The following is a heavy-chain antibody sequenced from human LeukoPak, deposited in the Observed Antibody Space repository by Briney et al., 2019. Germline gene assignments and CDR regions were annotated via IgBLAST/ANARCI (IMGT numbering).Heavy chain of an antibody. Sequence: PGGSLRLSCAAPGFTFSSYTMNWVRQAPGTGLEWVSAISGSGGSSYYADSVKGRFTISRDNSKNTLYLQMNSLRAEDTALYYCANEVRPNDYWGQGTLVTVSS. J-gene: IGHJ4*02. CDR1: GFTFSSYT. V-gene: IGHV3-23*01. D-gene: IGHD1-1*01. CDR3: ANEVRPNDY. CDR2: ISGSGGSS.